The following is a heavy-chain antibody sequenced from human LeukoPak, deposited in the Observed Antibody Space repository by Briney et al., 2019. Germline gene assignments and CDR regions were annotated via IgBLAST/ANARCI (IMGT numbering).Heavy chain of an antibody. V-gene: IGHV4-61*01. CDR1: GGSISXXXXX. CDR3: ARGRYCSGGSCYPHFDY. J-gene: IGHJ4*02. CDR2: XYYTGXT. D-gene: IGHD2-15*01. Sequence: KPSEXLXLTCXVSGGSISXXXXXXGWIRKPXXXXXXXXXXXYYTGXTXYNPSLKSRXTISVDTPKNQFSLKLSSVTAADTALYYCARGRYCSGGSCYPHFDYWGQGTLVTVSS.